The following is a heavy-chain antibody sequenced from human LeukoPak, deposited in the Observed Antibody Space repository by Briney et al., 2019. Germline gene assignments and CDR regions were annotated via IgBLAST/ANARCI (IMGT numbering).Heavy chain of an antibody. D-gene: IGHD6-19*01. CDR3: ARVRGGSGWYVYDY. CDR1: GFTFSSYS. V-gene: IGHV3-48*02. Sequence: GGSLRLSCAASGFTFSSYSMSWVRQAPGKGLEWISYISTSSTTTYYADSVKGRFTISRDNAKNSLDLQMNSLRDDDTAVYHCARVRGGSGWYVYDYWGQGTLVSVSS. CDR2: ISTSSTTT. J-gene: IGHJ4*02.